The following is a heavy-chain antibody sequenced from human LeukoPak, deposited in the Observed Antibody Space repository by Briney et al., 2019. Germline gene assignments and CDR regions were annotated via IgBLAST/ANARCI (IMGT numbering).Heavy chain of an antibody. J-gene: IGHJ4*02. V-gene: IGHV3-30*18. D-gene: IGHD2-2*01. CDR1: GFTFSSHG. CDR2: ISNDGTNK. Sequence: PGGSLRLSCAASGFTFSSHGMHWVRQATGKGLEWVAVISNDGTNKNYVDSVKGRFTISRDNSKNTLYLQMNSLRTEDTAVYYCAKGCSGSTTCYLIDYWGQGTLVTVSS. CDR3: AKGCSGSTTCYLIDY.